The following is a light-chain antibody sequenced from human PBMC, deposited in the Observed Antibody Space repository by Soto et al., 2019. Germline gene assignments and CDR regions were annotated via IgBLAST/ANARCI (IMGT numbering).Light chain of an antibody. J-gene: IGLJ1*01. CDR1: NSNIGAGYD. V-gene: IGLV1-40*01. CDR2: TNN. CDR3: QSYDSRLSAYV. Sequence: QSVLTQPPSVSGAPGQRVTISCTGSNSNIGAGYDVHWYLQLPGTAPKLLVYTNNNRPSGVPDRFSGSKSGTSASLAITGLQAEDEADYYCQSYDSRLSAYVFGTGIKVTVL.